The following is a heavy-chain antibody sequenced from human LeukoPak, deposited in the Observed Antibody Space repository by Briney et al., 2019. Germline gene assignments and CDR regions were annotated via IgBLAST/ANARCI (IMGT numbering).Heavy chain of an antibody. D-gene: IGHD6-13*01. Sequence: GGSLRLSCAASGFIFSSYAMSWVRQAPGKGLEWVSAISGSGGSTYYADSVKGRFTISRDNSKNTLCLQMNSLRAEDTAVYYCAKGIAAALLDYWGQGTLVTVSS. CDR1: GFIFSSYA. J-gene: IGHJ4*02. CDR3: AKGIAAALLDY. V-gene: IGHV3-23*01. CDR2: ISGSGGST.